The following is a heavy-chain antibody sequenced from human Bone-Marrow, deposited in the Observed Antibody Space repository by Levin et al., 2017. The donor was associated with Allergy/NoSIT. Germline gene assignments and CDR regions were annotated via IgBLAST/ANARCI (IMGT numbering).Heavy chain of an antibody. D-gene: IGHD3-10*01. CDR2: VSPSGTST. CDR1: GFTFNSFS. J-gene: IGHJ4*02. Sequence: ETLSLTCAASGFTFNSFSMSWVRQAPGKGLEWVSVVSPSGTSTSYADSVRGRFTISRDNSQNSLYLQMNSLRADDTAVYYCVKVSAPFCYYSSGSYFHSWGQGTLVTVSS. CDR3: VKVSAPFCYYSSGSYFHS. V-gene: IGHV3-23*01.